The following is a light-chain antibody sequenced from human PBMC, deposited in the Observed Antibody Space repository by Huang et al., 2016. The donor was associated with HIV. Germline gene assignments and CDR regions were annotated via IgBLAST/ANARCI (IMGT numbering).Light chain of an antibody. Sequence: EIVMTQSPATLSVSPGERAILLCRASQNIDTNVAWYQQKPGQAPRLLIFGASTRATGISARFTGGGSETEFTLTINSVQSEDVAMYHCHQYNDWPPWTFGQGTRVEI. CDR2: GAS. CDR3: HQYNDWPPWT. J-gene: IGKJ1*01. CDR1: QNIDTN. V-gene: IGKV3-15*01.